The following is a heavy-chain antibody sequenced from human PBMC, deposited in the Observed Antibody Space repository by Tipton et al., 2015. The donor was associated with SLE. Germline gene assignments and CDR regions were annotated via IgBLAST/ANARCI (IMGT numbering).Heavy chain of an antibody. CDR2: IKQDGSEK. V-gene: IGHV3-7*03. Sequence: SLRLSCAASGFTFSSYWMSWVRQAPGKGLEWVANIKQDGSEKYYVDSVKGRFTISRDNAKNSLYLQMNSLRAEDTAVYYCARAPSGPIQDVPVDLDYWGQGTLVTVSS. D-gene: IGHD3-10*01. CDR3: ARAPSGPIQDVPVDLDY. J-gene: IGHJ4*02. CDR1: GFTFSSYW.